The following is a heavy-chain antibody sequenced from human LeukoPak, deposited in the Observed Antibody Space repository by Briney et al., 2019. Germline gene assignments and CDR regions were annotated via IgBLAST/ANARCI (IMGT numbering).Heavy chain of an antibody. CDR1: GFTFSSHE. Sequence: PGGSLRLSCAASGFTFSSHEMHWVRQAPGKGLEWVAVISYDGGTNIYADSVKGRFTISRDNSKLYLQMNSLRAEDTAVYFCARDHGSGSYFFDYWGQGTQVTVS. J-gene: IGHJ4*02. CDR3: ARDHGSGSYFFDY. V-gene: IGHV3-30-3*01. CDR2: ISYDGGTN. D-gene: IGHD3-10*01.